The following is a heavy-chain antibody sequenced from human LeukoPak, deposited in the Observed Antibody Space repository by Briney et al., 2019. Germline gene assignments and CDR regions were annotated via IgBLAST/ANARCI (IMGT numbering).Heavy chain of an antibody. CDR2: ISGSGDKT. V-gene: IGHV3-23*01. Sequence: GGSLRLSCAASGFAFRTYAMSWVRQAAGEGLEGVSAISGSGDKTFYAESVRGRFTIPRDNSKTTLYLQMNSLSAEDTAVYYCAKDLNYGFDSWGQGTLVTVSS. CDR3: AKDLNYGFDS. CDR1: GFAFRTYA. J-gene: IGHJ4*02. D-gene: IGHD3-10*01.